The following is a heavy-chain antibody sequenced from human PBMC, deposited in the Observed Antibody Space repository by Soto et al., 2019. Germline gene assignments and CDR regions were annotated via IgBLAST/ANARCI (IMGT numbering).Heavy chain of an antibody. Sequence: SETLSLTCTVSGGYISSYYWSWIRQPPGKGLKWIGYIYYSGSTNYNPSLKSRVTRSVDTSKNQFSLKLSSVTAADPAVYYCARGPVLRYFDWEGFDYWGQGTLVTVSS. V-gene: IGHV4-59*01. CDR3: ARGPVLRYFDWEGFDY. J-gene: IGHJ4*02. CDR1: GGYISSYY. CDR2: IYYSGST. D-gene: IGHD3-9*01.